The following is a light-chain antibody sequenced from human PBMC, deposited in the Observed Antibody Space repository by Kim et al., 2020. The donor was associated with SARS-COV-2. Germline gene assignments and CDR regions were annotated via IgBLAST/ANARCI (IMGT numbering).Light chain of an antibody. CDR2: EVN. Sequence: QSALTQPASVSESPGQSITISCTGTSSDVGNFNLVSWYQQRPGTAPKLMIYEVNKRPSGVSIRFSGSKSGNTASLTISGLQAEDEADYFCCSYAGDSAWVFGGGTQLTVL. V-gene: IGLV2-23*02. CDR1: SSDVGNFNL. CDR3: CSYAGDSAWV. J-gene: IGLJ3*02.